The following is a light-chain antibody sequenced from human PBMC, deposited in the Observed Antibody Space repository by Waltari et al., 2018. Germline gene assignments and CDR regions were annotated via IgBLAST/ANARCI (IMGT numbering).Light chain of an antibody. J-gene: IGKJ2*02. CDR3: HHYNTWPPGT. V-gene: IGKV3-15*01. Sequence: EIVMTQSPATLYVSPGERATLSCRASQTVNANLAWYQRTPGQAPRLLIYDASKRATGIPARFSGSGSGTDFTLTISSLQSEDFGIYYCHHYNTWPPGTFDHGTKLDNK. CDR2: DAS. CDR1: QTVNAN.